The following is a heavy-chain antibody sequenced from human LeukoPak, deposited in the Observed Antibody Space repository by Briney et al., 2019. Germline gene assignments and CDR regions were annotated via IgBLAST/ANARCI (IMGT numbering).Heavy chain of an antibody. CDR1: GDSVSSINGA. CDR2: TYYRSKWYS. J-gene: IGHJ4*02. CDR3: ARDVATTGWYTFDY. D-gene: IGHD6-19*01. V-gene: IGHV6-1*01. Sequence: SQTLSLTCAISGDSVSSINGAWNWVRQSPSRGLEWLGRTYYRSKWYSDYAVPIQGRISINPDTSKNQFTLHLFSVTPDDTAVYYCARDVATTGWYTFDYWGQGTRVTVPS.